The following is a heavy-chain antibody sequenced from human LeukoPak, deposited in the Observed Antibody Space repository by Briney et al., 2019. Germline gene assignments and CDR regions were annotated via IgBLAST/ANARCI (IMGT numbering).Heavy chain of an antibody. V-gene: IGHV3-43*01. CDR2: IMFDGSGI. CDR3: AKGTVTELQA. D-gene: IGHD1-7*01. Sequence: GESLRLSCAASGFTFYEYAMHWVRHTPGKGLEWVGLIMFDGSGIFYADSVKGRFAISRDNFKDSLYLQIHSLRIDDTALYYCAKGTVTELQAWGQGTLVTVSS. J-gene: IGHJ5*02. CDR1: GFTFYEYA.